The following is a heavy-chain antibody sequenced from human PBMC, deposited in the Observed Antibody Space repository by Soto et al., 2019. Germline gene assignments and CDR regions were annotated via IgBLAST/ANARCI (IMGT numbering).Heavy chain of an antibody. J-gene: IGHJ4*02. Sequence: QVQLQESGPGLVKPSETLSLTCTVPGGSISSYYWSWIRQPPGKGLEWIGYIYYSGSTNYNPSLKSRVTISVDTSKNQFSLKLSSVTAADTAVYYCARLWGWYFDYWGQGTLVTVSS. CDR3: ARLWGWYFDY. D-gene: IGHD2-21*01. CDR1: GGSISSYY. V-gene: IGHV4-59*01. CDR2: IYYSGST.